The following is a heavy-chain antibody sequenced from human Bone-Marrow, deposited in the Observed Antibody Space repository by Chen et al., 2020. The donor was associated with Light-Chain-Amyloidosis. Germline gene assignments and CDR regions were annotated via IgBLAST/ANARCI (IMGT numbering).Heavy chain of an antibody. J-gene: IGHJ4*02. V-gene: IGHV3-53*05. CDR2: IYSGGST. D-gene: IGHD4-17*01. Sequence: EVQLVETGGGLIQPGGSLRLSCAASGFTVSSNYMSWVRQAPGKGLEWVSVIYSGGSTYYADSVKGRFTISRVNSKNTLYLQMNSLRAEDTALYYCAKGHDYGDYGEYYFDYWGQGTLVTVSS. CDR1: GFTVSSNY. CDR3: AKGHDYGDYGEYYFDY.